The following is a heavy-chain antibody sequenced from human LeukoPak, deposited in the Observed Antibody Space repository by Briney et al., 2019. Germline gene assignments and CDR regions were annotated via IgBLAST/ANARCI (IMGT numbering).Heavy chain of an antibody. CDR3: ARLSPYLGSGSSAFPDDF. D-gene: IGHD3-10*01. Sequence: SETLSLTCAVYGGSFSGYYWSWIRQPPGKGLEWIGEINHSGSTNYNPSLKSRLTISVDTSKNQFSLKLSSLTAADTAVFYCARLSPYLGSGSSAFPDDFWGQGTLVTVSS. CDR2: INHSGST. V-gene: IGHV4-34*01. J-gene: IGHJ4*02. CDR1: GGSFSGYY.